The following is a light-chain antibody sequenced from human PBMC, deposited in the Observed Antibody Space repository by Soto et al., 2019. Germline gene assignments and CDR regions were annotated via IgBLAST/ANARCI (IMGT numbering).Light chain of an antibody. CDR1: QGVNHN. V-gene: IGKV3-20*01. Sequence: EIVKTQAPDTLSASPGERVSLSCRPSQGVNHNLAWYRQRPGQAPRLLIFDKSSRAPGVPARFSGSGTGTDFTLTISRLEPEDFAVYYWQHYGSSPPITVGQGTRREI. CDR2: DKS. CDR3: QHYGSSPPIT. J-gene: IGKJ5*01.